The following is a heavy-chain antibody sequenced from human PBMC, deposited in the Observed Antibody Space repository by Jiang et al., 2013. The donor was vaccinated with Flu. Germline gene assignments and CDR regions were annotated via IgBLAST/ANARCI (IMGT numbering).Heavy chain of an antibody. V-gene: IGHV6-1*01. D-gene: IGHD3-22*01. Sequence: TSQTLSLTCAISGDSVSSNSAAWNWIRQSPSRGLEWLGRTYYRSKWYNDYAVSVKSRITINPDTSKNQFSLQLNSVTPEDTAVYYCARDKQFGYYDSSGYYYVCYFDYWGQGTLVTVSS. CDR3: ARDKQFGYYDSSGYYYVCYFDY. J-gene: IGHJ4*02. CDR2: TYYRSKWYN. CDR1: GDSVSSNSAA.